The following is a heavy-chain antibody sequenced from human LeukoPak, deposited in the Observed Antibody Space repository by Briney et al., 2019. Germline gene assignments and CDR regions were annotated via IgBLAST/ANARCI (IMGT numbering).Heavy chain of an antibody. Sequence: GGSLRLSCAAPGFTFSSYAMSWVRQTPGKGPEWVSAISGSSGTTYYADSVKGRFTISRDNAKNSLYLQMNSLRAEDTAVYYCARDLSLPDYGDLFDYWGQGTLVTVSS. CDR3: ARDLSLPDYGDLFDY. D-gene: IGHD4-17*01. V-gene: IGHV3-23*01. J-gene: IGHJ4*02. CDR1: GFTFSSYA. CDR2: ISGSSGTT.